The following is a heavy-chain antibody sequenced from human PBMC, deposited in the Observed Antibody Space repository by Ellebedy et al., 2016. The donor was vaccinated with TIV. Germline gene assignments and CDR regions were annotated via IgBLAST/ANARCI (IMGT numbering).Heavy chain of an antibody. J-gene: IGHJ3*02. CDR2: ISGRSGST. V-gene: IGHV3-23*01. D-gene: IGHD5-18*01. CDR1: GFSFSNYA. Sequence: GGSLRLSCVASGFSFSNYAMSWVRQAPGKGLEWVSAISGRSGSTYYADSVRGRFTISRDNSKNTLYLQMNSLRAEDTAVYYCGKGYSYDLGPTPHDAFDIWGQGTMVTVSS. CDR3: GKGYSYDLGPTPHDAFDI.